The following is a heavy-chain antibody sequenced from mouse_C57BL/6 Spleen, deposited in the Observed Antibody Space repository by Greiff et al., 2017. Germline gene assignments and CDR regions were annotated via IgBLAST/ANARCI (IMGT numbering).Heavy chain of an antibody. J-gene: IGHJ3*01. Sequence: DVQLQESGGGLVQPGGSMKLSCVASGFTFSNYWMNWVRQSPEKGLEWVAQIRLKSDNYATHYAESVKGRFTISRDDSKSSVYLQMNNLRAEDTGIYYCIYGSKFPYWGQGTLVTVSA. D-gene: IGHD1-1*01. V-gene: IGHV6-3*01. CDR1: GFTFSNYW. CDR3: IYGSKFPY. CDR2: IRLKSDNYAT.